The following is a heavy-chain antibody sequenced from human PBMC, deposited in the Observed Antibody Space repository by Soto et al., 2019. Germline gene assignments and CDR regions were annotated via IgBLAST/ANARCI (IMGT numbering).Heavy chain of an antibody. Sequence: GGSLRLSCTTSGFTFTTYNMNWVRQAPGKGLEWISYINSGGRSTYYADSVKGRFTISRDNSKNTLYLQMNSLRAEDTAVYYCAKTSSGWQRGYFQHWGQGTLVTVSS. CDR2: INSGGRST. J-gene: IGHJ1*01. CDR1: GFTFTTYN. CDR3: AKTSSGWQRGYFQH. D-gene: IGHD6-19*01. V-gene: IGHV3-48*01.